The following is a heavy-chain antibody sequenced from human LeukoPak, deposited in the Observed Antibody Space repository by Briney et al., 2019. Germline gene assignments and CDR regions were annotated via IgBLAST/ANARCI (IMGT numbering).Heavy chain of an antibody. D-gene: IGHD3-3*01. CDR3: ARDRVFGTPLFDY. J-gene: IGHJ4*02. V-gene: IGHV1-69*04. Sequence: GSSVKVSCKASGGTFSSYTISWVRRAPGQGLEWMGRIIPILGIANYAQKFQGRVTITADKSTSTAYMELSSLRSEDTAVYYCARDRVFGTPLFDYWGQGTLVTVSS. CDR2: IIPILGIA. CDR1: GGTFSSYT.